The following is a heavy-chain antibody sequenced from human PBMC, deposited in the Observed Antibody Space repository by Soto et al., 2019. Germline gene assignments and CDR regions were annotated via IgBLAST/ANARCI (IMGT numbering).Heavy chain of an antibody. J-gene: IGHJ4*02. CDR1: GFTFSSYS. CDR2: IRDSSSTI. Sequence: GGSLRLSCAASGFTFSSYSMNWVRQAPGKGLEWVSYIRDSSSTIYYADSVKGRFTISRDNAKNSLYLQMNSLRDEDTAAYYCARDTMYSFDYWGQGTLVTVSS. V-gene: IGHV3-48*02. D-gene: IGHD3-10*02. CDR3: ARDTMYSFDY.